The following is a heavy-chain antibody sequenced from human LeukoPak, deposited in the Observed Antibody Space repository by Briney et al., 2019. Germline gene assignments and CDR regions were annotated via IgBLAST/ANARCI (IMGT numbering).Heavy chain of an antibody. D-gene: IGHD1-26*01. V-gene: IGHV4-59*01. Sequence: SETLSLTCTVSGGFISSYYWSWIRQSPGRGLEWIGNIYYSGTPNYNPSLKSRVTISVDTSKNQFSLKLSSVTAADTAVYFCASDSRIAGATGSMDVWGQGTTVTVSS. CDR2: IYYSGTP. J-gene: IGHJ6*02. CDR3: ASDSRIAGATGSMDV. CDR1: GGFISSYY.